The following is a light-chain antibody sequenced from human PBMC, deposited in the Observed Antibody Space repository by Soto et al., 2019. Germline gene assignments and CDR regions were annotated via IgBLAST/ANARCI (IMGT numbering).Light chain of an antibody. CDR3: GADHGSGSNCVGL. CDR1: SGYSNYK. CDR2: VGTGGIVG. Sequence: QPVLTQPPSASASLGASVTLTCTLSSGYSNYKVDWYQQRPGKGPRFVMRVGTGGIVGSKGDGIPDRFSVLGSGLNRYLTIKNIQEEDESDYHCGADHGSGSNCVGLFGGGTKLTVL. V-gene: IGLV9-49*01. J-gene: IGLJ2*01.